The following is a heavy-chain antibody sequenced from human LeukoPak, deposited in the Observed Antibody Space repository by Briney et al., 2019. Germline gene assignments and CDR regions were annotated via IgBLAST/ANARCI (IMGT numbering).Heavy chain of an antibody. D-gene: IGHD5-24*01. J-gene: IGHJ4*02. Sequence: GGSLRLSCPASGFTFSDYWMHWVRQAPGKGLVWVSRINSDGSSTIYADSVKGRFTISRDNAKNTLYLQMNSLGAEDTAVYYCARDSRGPDGDFDYWGQGTLVTVSS. CDR3: ARDSRGPDGDFDY. CDR1: GFTFSDYW. CDR2: INSDGSST. V-gene: IGHV3-74*01.